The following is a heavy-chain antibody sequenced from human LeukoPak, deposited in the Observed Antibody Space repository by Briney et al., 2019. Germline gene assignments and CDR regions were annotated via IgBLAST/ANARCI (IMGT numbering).Heavy chain of an antibody. CDR3: ARDLVYSNYMNWFDP. CDR2: IIPIFGTA. V-gene: IGHV1-69*05. D-gene: IGHD4-11*01. Sequence: SSVKVSCKASGGTFSSYAISWVRQAPGQGLEWMGRIIPIFGTANYAQKFQGRVTITTDESTSTAYMELSSLRSEDTAAYYCARDLVYSNYMNWFDPWGQGTLVTVSS. J-gene: IGHJ5*02. CDR1: GGTFSSYA.